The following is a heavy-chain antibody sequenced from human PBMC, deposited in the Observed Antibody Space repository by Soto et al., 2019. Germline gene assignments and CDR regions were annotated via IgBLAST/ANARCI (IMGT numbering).Heavy chain of an antibody. CDR3: AHRVHGECFDP. CDR2: IYWDDDK. Sequence: QITLKESGPTLVKPTQTLTLTCTFSGFSLSTSGVGEGWIGQPPGKALEWLALIYWDDDKRYSPSLKSRLTITKDTSKNQVVLTMTNMDPVDTATYYCAHRVHGECFDPWGQGTLVTVSS. CDR1: GFSLSTSGVG. J-gene: IGHJ5*02. V-gene: IGHV2-5*02. D-gene: IGHD3-10*01.